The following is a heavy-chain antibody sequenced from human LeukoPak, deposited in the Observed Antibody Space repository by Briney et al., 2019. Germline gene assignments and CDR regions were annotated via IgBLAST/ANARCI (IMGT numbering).Heavy chain of an antibody. CDR1: GFTFSSYE. V-gene: IGHV3-48*03. CDR2: ISSSGSTI. CDR3: ARDNVGGGYDWDYYYYGMDV. Sequence: PGGSLRLSCAASGFTFSSYEMNWVRQALGKGLEGVSYISSSGSTILYADSVKGRCNICRDNAENSLYLQMTTLSTEDTAVYYCARDNVGGGYDWDYYYYGMDVWGQGTTVTVSS. D-gene: IGHD5-12*01. J-gene: IGHJ6*02.